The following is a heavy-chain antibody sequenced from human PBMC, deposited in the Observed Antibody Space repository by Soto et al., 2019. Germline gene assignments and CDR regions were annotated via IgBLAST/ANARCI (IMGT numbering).Heavy chain of an antibody. CDR2: INPNSGGT. Sequence: QVQLVQSGTEVKKPGASVKVSCKASGYTFTAHDMHWVRQAPGQGLEWMGWINPNSGGTIYAQKFRGWVTMTRDTSINTAYMELNSLTSDDTAISYCVRPVGVGATDSAAFAIWGQGTMVTVSS. D-gene: IGHD1-26*01. J-gene: IGHJ3*02. V-gene: IGHV1-2*04. CDR1: GYTFTAHD. CDR3: VRPVGVGATDSAAFAI.